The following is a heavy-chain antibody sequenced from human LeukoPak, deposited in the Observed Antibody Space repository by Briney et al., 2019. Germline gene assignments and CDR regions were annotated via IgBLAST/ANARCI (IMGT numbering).Heavy chain of an antibody. CDR1: GFTFSSYG. V-gene: IGHV3-30*02. D-gene: IGHD2-15*01. CDR3: ARPGYCSGDTCYVAFDI. Sequence: PGGSLRLSCAASGFTFSSYGIHWVRQAPGKGLEWVAFIRYDGNNKYYADSVKGRFTISRDNAKNSLYLQMNSLRAEDTAVYYCARPGYCSGDTCYVAFDIWGQGTMVTVSS. CDR2: IRYDGNNK. J-gene: IGHJ3*02.